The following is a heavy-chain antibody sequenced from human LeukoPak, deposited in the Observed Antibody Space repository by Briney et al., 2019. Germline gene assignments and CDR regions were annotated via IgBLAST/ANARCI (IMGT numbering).Heavy chain of an antibody. D-gene: IGHD6-13*01. Sequence: PGGSLRLSCAASGFTFSSYWMHWVRQAPGKGLVWVSRINSDGSSTSYADSVKGRFTISRDNAKNSLSLQMNSLRAEDTAVYYCARGTAAAAWFDPWGQGTLVTVSS. CDR3: ARGTAAAAWFDP. CDR2: INSDGSST. J-gene: IGHJ5*02. V-gene: IGHV3-74*01. CDR1: GFTFSSYW.